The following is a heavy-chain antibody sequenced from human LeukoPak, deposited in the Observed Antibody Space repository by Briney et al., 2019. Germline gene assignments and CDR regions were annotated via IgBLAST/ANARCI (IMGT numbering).Heavy chain of an antibody. CDR1: GGSISSYY. Sequence: SETLSLTCTVSGGSISSYYWSWIRQPPGKGLEWIGYIYYSGSTNYNPSLKSRVTISVDTSKNQFSLKLSSATAADTAVYYCASYSSGYYHDAFDIWGQGTMVTVSS. J-gene: IGHJ3*02. D-gene: IGHD3-22*01. V-gene: IGHV4-59*08. CDR2: IYYSGST. CDR3: ASYSSGYYHDAFDI.